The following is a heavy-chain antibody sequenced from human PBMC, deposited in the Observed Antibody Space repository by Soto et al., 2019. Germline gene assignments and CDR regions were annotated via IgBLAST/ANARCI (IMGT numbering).Heavy chain of an antibody. CDR2: INDRGSI. J-gene: IGHJ2*01. CDR1: GGSFSGYY. CDR3: ARESHDILTGPPWVWYFDL. D-gene: IGHD3-9*01. V-gene: IGHV4-34*01. Sequence: QVQLQQWGAGPLRPLETLSLTCGVSGGSFSGYYWAWIRQSPGKGLEWIGEINDRGSINYNPSLTSRVGISVDTSKNHYSLDLRSVTAAATAVYYCARESHDILTGPPWVWYFDLWGRGTLVTVSS.